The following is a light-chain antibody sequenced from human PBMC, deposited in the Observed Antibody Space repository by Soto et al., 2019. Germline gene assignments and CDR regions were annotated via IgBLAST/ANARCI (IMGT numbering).Light chain of an antibody. V-gene: IGLV2-14*01. CDR2: EVT. CDR1: SRDVGGYNS. Sequence: QSALTQPASVSGSPGQSITISCAGTSRDVGGYNSVSWYQQYPGKAPKVIISEVTNRPSGVPNRFSGSKSGNTASLTISGLRSEDEADYYCATWDGSLSGVVFGGGTKLTVL. J-gene: IGLJ2*01. CDR3: ATWDGSLSGVV.